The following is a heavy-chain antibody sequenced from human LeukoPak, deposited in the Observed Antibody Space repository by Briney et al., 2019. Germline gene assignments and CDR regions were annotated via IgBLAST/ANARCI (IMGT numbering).Heavy chain of an antibody. CDR2: MNPNSGNT. CDR3: ARATVYYYYMDV. CDR1: GYTFTSYG. J-gene: IGHJ6*03. Sequence: ASVKVSCKASGYTFTSYGISWVRQATGQGLEWMGWMNPNSGNTGYAQKFQGRVTMTRNTSISTAYMELSSLRSEDTAVYYCARATVYYYYMDVWGKGTTVTISS. D-gene: IGHD4-17*01. V-gene: IGHV1-8*02.